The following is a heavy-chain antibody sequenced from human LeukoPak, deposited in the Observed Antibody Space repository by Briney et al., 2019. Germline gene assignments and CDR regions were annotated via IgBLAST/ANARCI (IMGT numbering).Heavy chain of an antibody. J-gene: IGHJ5*02. V-gene: IGHV4-61*02. D-gene: IGHD2-2*01. Sequence: PSETPSLTCTVSSGSISSRSYYWSWIRQPAGTGLEWIGRIYTSGTTDYNTPLKSRVTISVDTSKNQFSLKLSSVTAADTAVYYCARAPNLGYCGSTSCPQYNWFDPWGQGTLVTVSS. CDR2: IYTSGTT. CDR3: ARAPNLGYCGSTSCPQYNWFDP. CDR1: SGSISSRSYY.